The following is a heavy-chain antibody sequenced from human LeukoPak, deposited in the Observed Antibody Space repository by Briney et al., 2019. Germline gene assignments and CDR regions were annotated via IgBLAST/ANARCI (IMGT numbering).Heavy chain of an antibody. Sequence: ASVKVSCKASGYSFSDNYMHWVRRAPGQGLEWMGWINPSSGATNYAQKFQGRVTMTRDASISTAYLELSRLRSDDTALYYCAREVYGDSSFDFWGQGTLLTVSS. D-gene: IGHD4-17*01. CDR1: GYSFSDNY. J-gene: IGHJ4*02. CDR3: AREVYGDSSFDF. CDR2: INPSSGAT. V-gene: IGHV1-2*02.